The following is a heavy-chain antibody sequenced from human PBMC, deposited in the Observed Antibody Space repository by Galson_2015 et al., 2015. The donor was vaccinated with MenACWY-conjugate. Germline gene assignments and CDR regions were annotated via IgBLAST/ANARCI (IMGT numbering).Heavy chain of an antibody. CDR3: ARKIKAVAGENYYYYGMDV. V-gene: IGHV3-21*04. Sequence: SLRLSCAASGFTFSNYNMNWVRQTPGKGLEWVSCISSTGSYIYYADSLEGRFTISRDNAKISLYLQMNSLRAEDTAVYYCARKIKAVAGENYYYYGMDVWGQGTTVTVSS. J-gene: IGHJ6*02. CDR2: ISSTGSYI. CDR1: GFTFSNYN. D-gene: IGHD6-19*01.